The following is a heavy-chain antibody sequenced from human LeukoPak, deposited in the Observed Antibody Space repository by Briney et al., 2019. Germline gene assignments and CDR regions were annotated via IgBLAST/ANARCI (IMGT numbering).Heavy chain of an antibody. CDR2: ISSSSSTI. Sequence: GGSLRLSCAASGFTFSSYEMNRVRQAPGKGLEGGSYISSSSSTIYYADSVKGRFTISRDNAKNPLYLQMNSLRAEDTAVYYCAELGITMIGGVWGKGTTVTIPS. D-gene: IGHD3-10*02. CDR3: AELGITMIGGV. CDR1: GFTFSSYE. V-gene: IGHV3-48*03. J-gene: IGHJ6*04.